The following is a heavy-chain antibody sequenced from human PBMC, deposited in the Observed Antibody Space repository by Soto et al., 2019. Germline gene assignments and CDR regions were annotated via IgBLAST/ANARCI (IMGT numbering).Heavy chain of an antibody. Sequence: QVKLVQSGAEVKKPGASVKVSCKASGYTFTDYYMHWVRQAPGQGLEWMGWINPNSGGTNYAQKFQGRLTMTRDTSISTVYMELSRLRSDDTAVYYCARDLGVGATRVGDAFDVWGQGTVVTISS. D-gene: IGHD1-26*01. V-gene: IGHV1-2*02. CDR3: ARDLGVGATRVGDAFDV. CDR2: INPNSGGT. CDR1: GYTFTDYY. J-gene: IGHJ3*01.